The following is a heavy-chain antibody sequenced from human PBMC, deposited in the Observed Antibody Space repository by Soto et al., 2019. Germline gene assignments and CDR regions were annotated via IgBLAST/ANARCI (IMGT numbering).Heavy chain of an antibody. D-gene: IGHD3-3*01. CDR2: LIPMFATA. CDR1: GGTFSSYT. Sequence: QVQLVQSGAEVKKPGSSVKVSCKASGGTFSSYTVNWVRQAPGQGLEWMGGLIPMFATAGYAQKFQGRLTITADESTNTAFMELSSLRFEDTAIYYCARDGHFDFWRDPGFYPWGQGTLVTVSS. J-gene: IGHJ5*02. CDR3: ARDGHFDFWRDPGFYP. V-gene: IGHV1-69*01.